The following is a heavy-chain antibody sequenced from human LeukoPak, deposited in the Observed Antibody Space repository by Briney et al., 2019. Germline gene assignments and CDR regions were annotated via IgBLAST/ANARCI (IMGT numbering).Heavy chain of an antibody. CDR1: GGSISSTNW. CDR3: ARVWGDGYNLDY. J-gene: IGHJ4*02. Sequence: PSETLSLTCAVSGGSISSTNWWSWVRQPPGKGLEWIGEIYHSGSTNYNPSLKSRVTISVDKSKDQFSLKLSSVTAEDTAVYYCARVWGDGYNLDYWGQGTLVTVSS. D-gene: IGHD5-24*01. CDR2: IYHSGST. V-gene: IGHV4-4*02.